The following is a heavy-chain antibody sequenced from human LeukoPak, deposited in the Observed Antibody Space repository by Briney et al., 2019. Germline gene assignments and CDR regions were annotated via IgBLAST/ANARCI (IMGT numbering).Heavy chain of an antibody. V-gene: IGHV1-69*05. Sequence: ASVKVSCKASGYTFTSYDISWVRQAPGQGLEWMGGIIPIFGTANYAQKFQGRVTITTDESTSTAYMELSSLRSEDTAVYYCARTSVEKIAVAGTTFDYWGQGTLVTVSS. CDR3: ARTSVEKIAVAGTTFDY. D-gene: IGHD6-19*01. CDR2: IIPIFGTA. CDR1: GYTFTSYD. J-gene: IGHJ4*02.